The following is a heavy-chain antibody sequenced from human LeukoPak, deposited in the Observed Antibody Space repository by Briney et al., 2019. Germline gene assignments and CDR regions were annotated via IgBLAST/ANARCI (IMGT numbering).Heavy chain of an antibody. J-gene: IGHJ1*01. CDR2: ISSGGDIM. V-gene: IGHV3-11*01. D-gene: IGHD2/OR15-2a*01. CDR1: GLRFSDYY. CDR3: ATNLIGAGGYFQQ. Sequence: GGSLRLSCAASGLRFSDYYVSWIRQAPGKGLQWVSYISSGGDIMRYADSVKGRFTSSWDNAKDSGYLEMNSLGAEDTAVYYCATNLIGAGGYFQQWGQGTLVTVSS.